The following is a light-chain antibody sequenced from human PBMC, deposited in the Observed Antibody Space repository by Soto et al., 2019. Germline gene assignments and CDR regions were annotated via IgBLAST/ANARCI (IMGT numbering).Light chain of an antibody. J-gene: IGLJ2*01. CDR3: QSADSRGTYVV. Sequence: SYELTQPPSVSVSPGQTARITCSGDALPKQYAYWYQQKSGQAPLLVIYKDTERPSGIPERFSGSSSGTTVTLTISGVQAEDEADYYCQSADSRGTYVVFGGGTKLTVL. V-gene: IGLV3-25*02. CDR1: ALPKQY. CDR2: KDT.